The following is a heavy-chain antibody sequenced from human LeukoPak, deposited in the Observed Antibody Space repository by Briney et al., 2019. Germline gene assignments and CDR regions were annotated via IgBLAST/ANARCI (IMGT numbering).Heavy chain of an antibody. V-gene: IGHV4-61*02. J-gene: IGHJ4*02. CDR1: GASVSSDRFY. CDR3: ARVPDWTYVPDY. CDR2: IKSSNT. Sequence: SETLSLTCTVPGASVSSDRFYWTWVRQPAGKGLEWIGRIKSSNTNYNPSLKSRVSISLDTSTNEFSLKLSSLTAADTAVYYCARVPDWTYVPDYWGQGTLVTVSS. D-gene: IGHD3-16*01.